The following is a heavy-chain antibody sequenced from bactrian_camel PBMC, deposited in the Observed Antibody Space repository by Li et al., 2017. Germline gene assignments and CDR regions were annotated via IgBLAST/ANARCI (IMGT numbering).Heavy chain of an antibody. CDR1: GYTYSSYC. J-gene: IGHJ6*01. CDR2: IATDGSDFGP. CDR3: AADLGRSVRTGGLCYASPDNYWTSVT. V-gene: IGHV3S6*01. Sequence: HVQLVESGGGSVQAGGSLRLSCAASGYTYSSYCMGWFRQTPGKEREGVASIATDGSDFGPVYADSVKGRFTISRDNAENTVYLQMNSLEPEDSGMYLCAADLGRSVRTGGLCYASPDNYWTSVTGARGPRSPSP. D-gene: IGHD3*01.